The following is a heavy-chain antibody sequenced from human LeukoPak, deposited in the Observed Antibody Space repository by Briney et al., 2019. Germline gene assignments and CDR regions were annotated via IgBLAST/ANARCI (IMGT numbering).Heavy chain of an antibody. J-gene: IGHJ5*02. D-gene: IGHD2-15*01. CDR3: AKGGYTTWFDP. Sequence: PGGSLRLSCAASGFNFSDYSMTWVRQAPGKGLQWVSTIRSNGGDTYYADSVKGRFTISRDNSKDTLYLEMNSLRAEDTAVYYCAKGGYTTWFDPWGQGTLVTVSS. CDR2: IRSNGGDT. V-gene: IGHV3-23*01. CDR1: GFNFSDYS.